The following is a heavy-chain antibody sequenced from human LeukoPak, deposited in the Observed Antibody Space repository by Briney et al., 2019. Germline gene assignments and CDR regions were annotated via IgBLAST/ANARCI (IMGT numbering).Heavy chain of an antibody. V-gene: IGHV1-18*01. Sequence: GASVKVSCKASGYTFSSDGISWVRQAPGQGLEWMGWISAYNGNTNYAQKLQGRVTMTTDTSTSTAYMELRSLRSDNTAVYYCARAAVQLGWFDPWGQGTLVTVSS. D-gene: IGHD6-6*01. CDR2: ISAYNGNT. J-gene: IGHJ5*02. CDR1: GYTFSSDG. CDR3: ARAAVQLGWFDP.